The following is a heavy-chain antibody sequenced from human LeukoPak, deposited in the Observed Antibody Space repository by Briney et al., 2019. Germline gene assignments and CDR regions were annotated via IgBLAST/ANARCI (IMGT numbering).Heavy chain of an antibody. V-gene: IGHV3-33*01. Sequence: GGSLRLSCVASGLTFSNYNMHWVRQAPGKGLEWVAVIWHDGNYKYYVDSVKGRFTVSRDNSKNTVHLQMNSLGAEDTAVYLCARDSDYYDSSAYSFRGGLHYDFWGRGSLVTVSS. CDR1: GLTFSNYN. D-gene: IGHD3-22*01. CDR2: IWHDGNYK. J-gene: IGHJ4*02. CDR3: ARDSDYYDSSAYSFRGGLHYDF.